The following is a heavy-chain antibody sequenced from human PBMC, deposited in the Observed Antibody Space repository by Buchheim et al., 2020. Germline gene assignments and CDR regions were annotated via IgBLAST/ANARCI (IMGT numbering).Heavy chain of an antibody. CDR3: AREVRGHAYFDN. Sequence: EVQLVESGGGLVQPGGSLRLSCAASGFTFTSYWMHWVRQVPGKGLVWVSRINTDGSDTSYAASVKGRFTISRDSAKKKLYLQMNSLRSEDTAVYYCAREVRGHAYFDNWGQGTL. V-gene: IGHV3-74*01. CDR1: GFTFTSYW. J-gene: IGHJ4*02. CDR2: INTDGSDT.